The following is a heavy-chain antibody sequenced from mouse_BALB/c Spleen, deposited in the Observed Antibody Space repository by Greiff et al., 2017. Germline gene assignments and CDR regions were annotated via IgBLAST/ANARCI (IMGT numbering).Heavy chain of an antibody. CDR1: GFSLTGYG. Sequence: VNLVESGPGLVAPSQSLSITCTVSGFSLTGYGVNWVRQPPGTGLEWLGMIWGDGSTDYNSALKSRLSISKDNSKSQVFLKMNSLQTDDTARYYCARDRPYYYCNSHPMDYWGQGTSVTVSA. CDR3: ARDRPYYYCNSHPMDY. CDR2: IWGDGST. J-gene: IGHJ4*01. V-gene: IGHV2-6-7*01. D-gene: IGHD2-1*01.